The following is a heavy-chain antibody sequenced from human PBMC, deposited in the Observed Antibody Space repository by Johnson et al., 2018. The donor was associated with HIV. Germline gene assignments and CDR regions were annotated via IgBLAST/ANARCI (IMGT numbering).Heavy chain of an antibody. CDR2: ISHHGSNK. D-gene: IGHD7-27*01. Sequence: QVQLVESGGGVVQPGRSLRLACAASGFTFSSYAMHWVRQAPGKGLEWVALISHHGSNKYYADSVKGRFTISRDNSKNTLYLQMNSLRAEDTAVYYCARQGGTGAFDIWGQGTMVTVSP. CDR3: ARQGGTGAFDI. J-gene: IGHJ3*02. CDR1: GFTFSSYA. V-gene: IGHV3-30*14.